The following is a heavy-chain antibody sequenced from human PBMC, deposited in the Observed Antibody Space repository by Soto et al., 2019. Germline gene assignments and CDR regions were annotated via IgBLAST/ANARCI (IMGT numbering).Heavy chain of an antibody. CDR1: GFTVSSNY. J-gene: IGHJ3*02. D-gene: IGHD3-22*01. V-gene: IGHV3-53*01. CDR3: AREGHQYYYDSSGYKDAFDI. Sequence: EVQLVESGGGLIQPGGSLRLSCAASGFTVSSNYMSWVRQAPGKGLEWVSVIYSGGSTYYADSVKGRFTISRDNSKNTLYLQMNSLRAEDTAVYYCAREGHQYYYDSSGYKDAFDIWGQGTMVTVSS. CDR2: IYSGGST.